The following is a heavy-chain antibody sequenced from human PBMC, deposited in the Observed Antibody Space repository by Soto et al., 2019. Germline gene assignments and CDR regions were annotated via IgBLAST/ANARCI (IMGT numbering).Heavy chain of an antibody. V-gene: IGHV1-18*04. CDR1: GYTFTTSG. Sequence: QLVQSGAEVKKPGASVKVSCKASGYTFTTSGFNWVRQAPGQGLEWMGWISAKSGNTNYALKLQGRVTMTTDTSTSPVYMELKSLTSDDTAIYYCTRAGASDWNYVSTSSWGQGTLVTVSS. J-gene: IGHJ4*02. D-gene: IGHD1-7*01. CDR2: ISAKSGNT. CDR3: TRAGASDWNYVSTSS.